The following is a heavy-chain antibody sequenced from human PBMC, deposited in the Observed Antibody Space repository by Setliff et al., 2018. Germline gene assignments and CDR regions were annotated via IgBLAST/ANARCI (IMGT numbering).Heavy chain of an antibody. D-gene: IGHD2-15*01. CDR1: GFTFSSYS. V-gene: IGHV3-48*01. CDR2: ISSSSSTI. CDR3: VCFSWRGCSGDTCYSGDDSFDM. Sequence: GGSLRLSCAASGFTFSSYSMNWVRQAPGKGLEWVSYISSSSSTIYYADSVKGRFTISRDNAKNSLYLQMNSLRAEDTAIYYCVCFSWRGCSGDTCYSGDDSFDMWGQGTEVTVSS. J-gene: IGHJ3*02.